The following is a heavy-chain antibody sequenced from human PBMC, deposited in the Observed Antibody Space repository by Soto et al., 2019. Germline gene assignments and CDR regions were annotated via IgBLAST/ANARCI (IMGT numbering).Heavy chain of an antibody. CDR2: MSYDVSNE. CDR1: GFTFSHYA. CDR3: AKDGSHNFDY. J-gene: IGHJ4*02. V-gene: IGHV3-30*18. Sequence: QVQLVESGGGVVQPGRSLRLSCAASGFTFSHYAMHWVRQAPGKGLEWVALMSYDVSNEYYADSVKGRFNISRDNSKNTLYLQMNSLRAEDTAVYYCAKDGSHNFDYWGQGTLVTVSS. D-gene: IGHD1-26*01.